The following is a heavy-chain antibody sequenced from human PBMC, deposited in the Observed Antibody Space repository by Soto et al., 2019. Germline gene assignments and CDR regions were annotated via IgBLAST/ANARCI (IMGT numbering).Heavy chain of an antibody. CDR2: MNPNSGNT. CDR3: AASYDIGPPNFDY. CDR1: GYTFTSYD. D-gene: IGHD3-22*01. J-gene: IGHJ4*02. V-gene: IGHV1-8*01. Sequence: ASVKVSCKASGYTFTSYDINWVRQATGQGLEWMGWMNPNSGNTGYAQKFQGRVTMTRNTSISTAYMELSSLRSEDTAVYYCAASYDIGPPNFDYWGQGTLVTVSS.